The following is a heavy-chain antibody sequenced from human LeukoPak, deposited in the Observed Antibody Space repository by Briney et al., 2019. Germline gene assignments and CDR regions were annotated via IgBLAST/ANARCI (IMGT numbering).Heavy chain of an antibody. D-gene: IGHD1-14*01. CDR3: AKPARTDYADY. J-gene: IGHJ4*02. CDR1: GFTFSSYG. V-gene: IGHV3-23*01. Sequence: GGSLRLSCAASGFTFSSYGMSWVRQAPGKGLEWVSAISGSGGSTYYAESVKGRFTISRDNSKTTVYLQMNSLRAEDTAVYYCAKPARTDYADYWGQGTLVTVSS. CDR2: ISGSGGST.